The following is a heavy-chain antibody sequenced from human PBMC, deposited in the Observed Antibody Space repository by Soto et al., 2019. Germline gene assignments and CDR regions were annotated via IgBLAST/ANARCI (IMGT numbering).Heavy chain of an antibody. D-gene: IGHD2-8*01. CDR1: GYSFTDYH. CDR3: ARGDSTDCSNGVCSFFYNHDMDV. Sequence: ASVKVSCKASGYSFTDYHIHWVRQAPGQGLEWLGRINPKSGGTSTAQKFQGWVTMTTDTSISKASMELTRLTSDDTAIYYCARGDSTDCSNGVCSFFYNHDMDVWGQGTTVTVSS. V-gene: IGHV1-2*04. J-gene: IGHJ6*02. CDR2: INPKSGGT.